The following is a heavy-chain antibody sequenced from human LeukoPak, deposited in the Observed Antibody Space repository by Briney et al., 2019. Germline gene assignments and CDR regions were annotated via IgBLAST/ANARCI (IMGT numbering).Heavy chain of an antibody. J-gene: IGHJ5*02. CDR1: GFTFSRYW. V-gene: IGHV3-74*01. CDR3: ARVLSGSWDWFDP. CDR2: INPDGSTT. Sequence: GESLRLSCAASGFTFSRYWIHWVRQAPGKGLGWVSRINPDGSTTTYADSVKGRFTISRDNAKNTVYLQMNSLRAEDTAVYYCARVLSGSWDWFDPWGQGTLVTVSS. D-gene: IGHD3-22*01.